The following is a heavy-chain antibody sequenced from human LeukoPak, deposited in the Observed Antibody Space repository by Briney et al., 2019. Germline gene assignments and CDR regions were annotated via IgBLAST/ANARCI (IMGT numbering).Heavy chain of an antibody. CDR2: ISSSGNYI. Sequence: PGGSLRLSCLASGFTFRSYSMNWVRQAPGKGLEWVSSISSSGNYIYYADSVRGRFTISRDDAKNSLYLQMNSLRAEDTAVYHCARGPDIVVVYYYMDVWGKGTTVTVSS. CDR3: ARGPDIVVVYYYMDV. CDR1: GFTFRSYS. J-gene: IGHJ6*03. V-gene: IGHV3-21*01. D-gene: IGHD2-15*01.